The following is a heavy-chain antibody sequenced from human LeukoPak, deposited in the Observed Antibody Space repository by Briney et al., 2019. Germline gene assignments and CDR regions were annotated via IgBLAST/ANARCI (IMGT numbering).Heavy chain of an antibody. CDR1: GYSFTSYW. CDR3: ARHDYGANSEWAFDY. V-gene: IGHV5-51*01. D-gene: IGHD4-23*01. CDR2: IYPGDSDT. J-gene: IGHJ4*02. Sequence: HGESLKISCKGSGYSFTSYWIGWVRQMPGKGLEWMGIIYPGDSDTRYSPSFQGQVTISADKSISTACLQWSSLKASDTAMYYCARHDYGANSEWAFDYWGQGTLVTVSS.